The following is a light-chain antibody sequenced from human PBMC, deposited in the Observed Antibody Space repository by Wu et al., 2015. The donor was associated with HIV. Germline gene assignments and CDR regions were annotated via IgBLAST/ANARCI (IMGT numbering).Light chain of an antibody. J-gene: IGKJ2*01. CDR1: QIIIRN. Sequence: EIVMTQSPATLSVSPGERATLSCRASQIIIRNLAWYQQKPGQAPRLLIYIASVRAAGIPARFSGSGSGTEFTLTISSMQSEDFAVYYCQQYNNWPPYTFGQGTKVEI. V-gene: IGKV3-15*01. CDR3: QQYNNWPPYT. CDR2: IAS.